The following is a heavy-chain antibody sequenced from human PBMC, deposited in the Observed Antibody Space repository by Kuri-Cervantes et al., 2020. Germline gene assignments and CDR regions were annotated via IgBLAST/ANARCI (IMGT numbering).Heavy chain of an antibody. CDR2: STWDGSST. Sequence: GESLKISCAASGFSLGSYGMHWARQAPGKGLEWVSLSTWDGSSTSYADSVKGRFTISRDNAKNTLYLQMNSLRAEDTAVYYCAKDGSYFAPLPQYMDVWGKGTTVTVSS. D-gene: IGHD3-9*01. CDR3: AKDGSYFAPLPQYMDV. CDR1: GFSLGSYG. V-gene: IGHV3-74*01. J-gene: IGHJ6*03.